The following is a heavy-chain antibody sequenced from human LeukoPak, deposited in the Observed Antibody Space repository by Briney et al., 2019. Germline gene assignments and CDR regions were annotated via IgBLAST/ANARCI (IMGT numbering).Heavy chain of an antibody. V-gene: IGHV1-2*02. D-gene: IGHD4-17*01. CDR1: GYTFTGYY. Sequence: ASVKVSCKASGYTFTGYYIHWVRQAPGQGLEWMGWINPNSGGTNYAQKFQGRVTMTRDTSISTAYMEVSRLRSDDTAVYYCARSDDYGAYGFFDYWGQGTLVTVSS. CDR2: INPNSGGT. J-gene: IGHJ4*02. CDR3: ARSDDYGAYGFFDY.